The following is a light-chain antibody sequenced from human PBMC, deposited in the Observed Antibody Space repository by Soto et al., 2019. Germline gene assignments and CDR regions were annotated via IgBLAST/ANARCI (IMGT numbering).Light chain of an antibody. J-gene: IGKJ1*01. Sequence: EIVMTQSPATLSVSPGERATLSCRASQTINSDLAWYQQKPGQGPRLLIYGASTRAPGIPARFSGSGSGTEFTLTISGLQSEDFAVYFCHQYFNWWTFGQGTKVEIK. CDR2: GAS. CDR3: HQYFNWWT. V-gene: IGKV3-15*01. CDR1: QTINSD.